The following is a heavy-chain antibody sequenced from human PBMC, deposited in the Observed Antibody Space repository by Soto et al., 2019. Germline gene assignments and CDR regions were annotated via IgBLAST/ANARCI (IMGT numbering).Heavy chain of an antibody. D-gene: IGHD5-12*01. Sequence: RSLTCTVSCGSLSVYHLIWIRQPPGKGLEWIGYIYYSGSTNYNPSLKSRVTISVDTSKSQFSLNLSSVTAADTAVYYCARGRWLQSDYWGQGTLVTVSS. J-gene: IGHJ4*02. CDR1: CGSLSVYH. V-gene: IGHV4-59*01. CDR2: IYYSGST. CDR3: ARGRWLQSDY.